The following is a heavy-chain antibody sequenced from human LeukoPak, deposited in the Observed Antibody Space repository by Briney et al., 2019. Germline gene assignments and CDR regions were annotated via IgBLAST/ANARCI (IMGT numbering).Heavy chain of an antibody. J-gene: IGHJ4*02. V-gene: IGHV3-30*02. CDR3: AKDHEYSSSWYIDY. CDR1: GFTFSSYG. Sequence: GGSLRLSCAASGFTFSSYGMHWVRQAPGKGLEWVAFIRYDGSNKYYADSVKGRLTISRDNSKNTLYLQMNSLRAEDTAVYYCAKDHEYSSSWYIDYWGQGTLVTVSS. CDR2: IRYDGSNK. D-gene: IGHD6-13*01.